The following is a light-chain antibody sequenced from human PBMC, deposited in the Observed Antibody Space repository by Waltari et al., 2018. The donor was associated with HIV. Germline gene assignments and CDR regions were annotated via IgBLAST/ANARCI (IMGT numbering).Light chain of an antibody. J-gene: IGKJ2*01. CDR3: MQALQTPYT. CDR1: PGLLHSNGYNY. V-gene: IGKV2-28*01. CDR2: LGS. Sequence: IVMTQFTLSLPVTPGESASVSCRFSPGLLHSNGYNYLDWYLQKTGQSPQLLIYLGSNRASGVPDRFSGSGSGTDFTLKISRVEAEDVGVYYCMQALQTPYTFGLGTKLQIK.